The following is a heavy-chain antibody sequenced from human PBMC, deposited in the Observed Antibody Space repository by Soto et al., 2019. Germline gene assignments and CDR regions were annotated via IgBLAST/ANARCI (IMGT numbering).Heavy chain of an antibody. CDR1: GFTVSSNY. Sequence: GGSLRLSCAASGFTVSSNYMSWVRQAPGKGLEWVSVIYSGGSTYYADSVKGRFTISRDNSKNTLYLQMNSLRAEDTAVYYCAREGRRRELGNWHFDLWGRGTLVTVSS. D-gene: IGHD1-26*01. CDR3: AREGRRRELGNWHFDL. V-gene: IGHV3-66*01. J-gene: IGHJ2*01. CDR2: IYSGGST.